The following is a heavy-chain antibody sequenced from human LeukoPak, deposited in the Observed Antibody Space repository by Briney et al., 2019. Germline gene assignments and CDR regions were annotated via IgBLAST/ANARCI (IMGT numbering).Heavy chain of an antibody. V-gene: IGHV4-39*07. CDR1: SGSISSNIYY. D-gene: IGHD3-10*01. J-gene: IGHJ6*02. CDR3: ARVSVRGITVVRGAYYHYGMDV. CDR2: IFYSGST. Sequence: PSETLSLTCSVSSGSISSNIYYWGWIRQPPGKGLEWIGSIFYSGSTYYNTSLKSRVTLSIDTSKNQFSLKLNSVTAADTAVYFCARVSVRGITVVRGAYYHYGMDVWGQGTTVTVSS.